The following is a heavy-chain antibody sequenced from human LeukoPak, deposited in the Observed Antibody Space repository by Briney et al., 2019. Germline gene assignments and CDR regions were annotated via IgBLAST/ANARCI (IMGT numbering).Heavy chain of an antibody. Sequence: GGSLRLSCVASGFTFGKYWMSWVRQAPGKGLEWVANIKLDGSEKNYVDSVKGRFTISRDNTKNSLYLQMNSLRAEDTAVYYCARAPGTHPPDYWGQGTLVTVSS. CDR1: GFTFGKYW. V-gene: IGHV3-7*03. CDR2: IKLDGSEK. CDR3: ARAPGTHPPDY. J-gene: IGHJ4*02.